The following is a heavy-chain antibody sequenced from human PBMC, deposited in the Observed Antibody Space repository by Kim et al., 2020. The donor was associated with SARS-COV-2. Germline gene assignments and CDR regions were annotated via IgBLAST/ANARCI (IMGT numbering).Heavy chain of an antibody. CDR1: GGSTSNYY. V-gene: IGHV4-4*07. Sequence: SETLSLTCTVSGGSTSNYYWSWIRQPAGKGLEWIGRIYKNGDTNYNPSLKSRITMSADTAKRQLSLKLSSVTAADTAVYNCAREFCGGSSCNRFVPWGKG. J-gene: IGHJ5*02. CDR2: IYKNGDT. D-gene: IGHD2-15*01. CDR3: AREFCGGSSCNRFVP.